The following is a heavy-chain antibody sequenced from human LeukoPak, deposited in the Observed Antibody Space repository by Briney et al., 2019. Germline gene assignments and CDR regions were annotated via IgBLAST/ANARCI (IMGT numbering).Heavy chain of an antibody. CDR2: ISGSGGST. Sequence: GGSLRLSCAASGFTFSSYAMSWVRQAPGQGLEWVSAISGSGGSTYYADSVKGRFTISRDNSKNTLYLQMNSLRAEDTAVYYCAKVPIVVVVGYFDYWGQGTLVTVSS. CDR1: GFTFSSYA. D-gene: IGHD2-15*01. V-gene: IGHV3-23*01. CDR3: AKVPIVVVVGYFDY. J-gene: IGHJ4*02.